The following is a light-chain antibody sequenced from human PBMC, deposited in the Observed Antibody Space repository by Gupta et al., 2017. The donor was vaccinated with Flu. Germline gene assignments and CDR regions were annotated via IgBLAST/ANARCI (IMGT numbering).Light chain of an antibody. Sequence: GTLPLAPRESATPSCRARQSVRSSYLAWYQQKPGQAPRLLIYDASSRATGIPDRFGGSGSGTDFTLTISRLEPEDFAVYYCQQDSSSPGTFGGGTKVEIK. J-gene: IGKJ4*01. CDR2: DAS. CDR3: QQDSSSPGT. V-gene: IGKV3-20*01. CDR1: QSVRSSY.